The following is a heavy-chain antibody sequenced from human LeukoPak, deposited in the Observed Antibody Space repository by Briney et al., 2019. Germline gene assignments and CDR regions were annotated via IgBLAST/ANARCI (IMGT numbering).Heavy chain of an antibody. CDR3: ARNSRLASPSGLNY. CDR2: ITPIFGAA. J-gene: IGHJ4*02. D-gene: IGHD1-7*01. V-gene: IGHV1-69*13. Sequence: SVKVSCKASGGTFSSYPFTWVRQAPGQGPEWMGEITPIFGAANYAQTFQGRVTITADESTSTVFMELSGLRSDDTAFYYCARNSRLASPSGLNYGGQGTLVTVS. CDR1: GGTFSSYP.